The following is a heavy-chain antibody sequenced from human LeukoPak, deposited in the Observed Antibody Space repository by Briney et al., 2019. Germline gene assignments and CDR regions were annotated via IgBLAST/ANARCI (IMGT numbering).Heavy chain of an antibody. CDR2: ISSGGSTI. V-gene: IGHV3-48*03. J-gene: IGHJ4*02. Sequence: GGSLRLSCAASGFTFSSYEMNWVRQAPGEGLEWVSYISSGGSTIYYADSVKGRFTISRDNAKNSLYLQMNSLRAEDTAVYYCARDAAADSWGQGTLVTVSS. CDR1: GFTFSSYE. D-gene: IGHD6-13*01. CDR3: ARDAAADS.